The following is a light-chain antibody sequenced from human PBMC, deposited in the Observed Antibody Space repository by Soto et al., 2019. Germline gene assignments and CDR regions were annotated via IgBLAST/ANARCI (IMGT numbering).Light chain of an antibody. V-gene: IGLV1-44*01. Sequence: QSVLTQPPSASGTPGQTVTISCSGSGSNIGENAVNWYQHLPGTAPQLLIYSNALRPSGVPHRFSGSKSGTAGSLAISGLQSEDEAHYYCAAWDDSLKAMLFGGXTXLTVL. J-gene: IGLJ3*02. CDR2: SNA. CDR1: GSNIGENA. CDR3: AAWDDSLKAML.